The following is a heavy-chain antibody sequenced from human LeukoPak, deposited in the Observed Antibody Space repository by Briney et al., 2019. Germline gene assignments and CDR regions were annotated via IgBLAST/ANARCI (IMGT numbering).Heavy chain of an antibody. D-gene: IGHD3-22*01. CDR1: GGSISGYC. V-gene: IGHV4-4*07. J-gene: IGHJ4*02. CDR3: ARDRYYYDSRVYTFYFDY. CDR2: IYASGTT. Sequence: SETLSLTCAVSGGSISGYCWTWIRQPAGKGLQWIGRIYASGTTNYNPSLRSRVTMSVDTSKNQFSLKLSSVTAADTAVYYCARDRYYYDSRVYTFYFDYGAQGTLVTVPS.